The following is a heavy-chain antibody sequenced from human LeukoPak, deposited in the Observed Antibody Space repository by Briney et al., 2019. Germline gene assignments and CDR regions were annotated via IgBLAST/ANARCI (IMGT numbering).Heavy chain of an antibody. Sequence: GGSLRLSCAASGFTFSIYSMNWVRQAPGKGLEWISYITSNSGTIYYTDSVKGRFTISRDNAKNSLYLQMDSLRAEDTAVYYCARVAPGHDIGRGYFDYWGQGTLVTVSS. D-gene: IGHD2-21*01. CDR2: ITSNSGTI. J-gene: IGHJ4*01. CDR1: GFTFSIYS. CDR3: ARVAPGHDIGRGYFDY. V-gene: IGHV3-48*01.